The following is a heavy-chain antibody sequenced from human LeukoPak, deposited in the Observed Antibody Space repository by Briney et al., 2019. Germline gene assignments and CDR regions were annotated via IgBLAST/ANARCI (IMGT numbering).Heavy chain of an antibody. J-gene: IGHJ4*02. D-gene: IGHD2-2*01. CDR3: AKDRGIVVVPAAIILSYFDY. CDR2: ISKDGSDK. V-gene: IGHV3-30*18. Sequence: PGMSLRLSCAASGFTFISYGIHWVRQAPGKGLEWVAVISKDGSDKKYADSVKGRFIISRDNSKNTLYLQMNSLRAEDTAVYYCAKDRGIVVVPAAIILSYFDYWGQGTLVTVSS. CDR1: GFTFISYG.